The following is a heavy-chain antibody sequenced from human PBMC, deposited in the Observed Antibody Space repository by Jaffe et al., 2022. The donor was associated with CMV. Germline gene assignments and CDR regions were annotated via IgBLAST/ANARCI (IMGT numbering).Heavy chain of an antibody. CDR3: ATRDIVVVVAEDAGAFDI. J-gene: IGHJ3*02. CDR2: IYPGDSDT. CDR1: GYSFTSYW. V-gene: IGHV5-51*01. Sequence: EVQLVQSGAEVKKPGESLKISCKGSGYSFTSYWIGWVRQMPGKGLEWMGIIYPGDSDTRYSPSFQGQVTISADKSISTAYLQWSSLKASDTAMYYCATRDIVVVVAEDAGAFDIWGQGTMVTVSS. D-gene: IGHD2-15*01.